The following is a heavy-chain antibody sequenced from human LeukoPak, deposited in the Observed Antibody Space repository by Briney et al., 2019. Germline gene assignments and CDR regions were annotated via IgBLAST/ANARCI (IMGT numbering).Heavy chain of an antibody. CDR2: VYDTGST. Sequence: SETLSLTCTVSGGSISSYYWSWIRQPPGKGLEYIGYVYDTGSTNYSPSLKSRVTISVDTSKNQCSLKLSSVPAADTAKYFCARAKPGSPPDYWGQGTLVTVSS. D-gene: IGHD3-10*01. V-gene: IGHV4-59*01. CDR1: GGSISSYY. J-gene: IGHJ4*02. CDR3: ARAKPGSPPDY.